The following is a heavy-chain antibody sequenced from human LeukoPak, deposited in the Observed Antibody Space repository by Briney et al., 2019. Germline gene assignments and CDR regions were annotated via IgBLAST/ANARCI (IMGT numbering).Heavy chain of an antibody. CDR3: TTERDTYYYGSGSYYYFDY. CDR2: IKSKTDGGTT. D-gene: IGHD3-10*01. J-gene: IGHJ4*02. Sequence: GGSLRLSCAASGFTFSNAWMSWVRQAPGKGLEWVGGIKSKTDGGTTDYAAPVKGRFTISRDDSKNTLYLQMNSLKTEDTAVYYCTTERDTYYYGSGSYYYFDYWGQGTLVTVSS. V-gene: IGHV3-15*01. CDR1: GFTFSNAW.